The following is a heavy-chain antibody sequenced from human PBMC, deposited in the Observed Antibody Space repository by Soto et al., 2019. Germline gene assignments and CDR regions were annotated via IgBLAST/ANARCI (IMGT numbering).Heavy chain of an antibody. J-gene: IGHJ6*02. CDR2: IYYSGST. CDR3: ASRTLPMYCSGGSCYDADYYYYGMDV. Sequence: QVQLQESGPGLVEPSQTLSLTCTVSGGSISSGGYYWSWIRQHPGKGLEWIGYIYYSGSTYYNPYLKSRVTISVDTSKNQFYLKLSSVTAADTAVYYCASRTLPMYCSGGSCYDADYYYYGMDVWGQGTTITVSS. V-gene: IGHV4-31*03. D-gene: IGHD2-15*01. CDR1: GGSISSGGYY.